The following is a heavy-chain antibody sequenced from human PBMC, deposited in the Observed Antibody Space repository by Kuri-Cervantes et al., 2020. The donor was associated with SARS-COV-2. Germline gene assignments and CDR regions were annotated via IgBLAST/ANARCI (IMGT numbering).Heavy chain of an antibody. V-gene: IGHV3-74*01. D-gene: IGHD2-2*01. CDR2: INSDGSST. CDR3: ARDRGIVAVPAAIWFDP. Sequence: GESLKISCAASGFTFSSYWMHWVRQAPGKGLVWVSRINSDGSSTSYADSVKGRFTISRDNAKNSLYLQMNSLRAEDTAVYYCARDRGIVAVPAAIWFDPWGQGTLVTVSS. CDR1: GFTFSSYW. J-gene: IGHJ5*02.